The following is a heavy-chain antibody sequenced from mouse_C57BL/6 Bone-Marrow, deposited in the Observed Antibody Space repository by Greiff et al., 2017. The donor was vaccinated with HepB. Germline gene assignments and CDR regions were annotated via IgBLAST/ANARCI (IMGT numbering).Heavy chain of an antibody. CDR2: ISSGGSYT. D-gene: IGHD2-10*01. CDR3: ASSYSPYYFDY. V-gene: IGHV5-6*01. CDR1: GFTFSSYG. J-gene: IGHJ2*01. Sequence: EVKLMESGGDLVKPGGSLKLSCAASGFTFSSYGMSWVRQTPDKRLEWVATISSGGSYTYYPDSVKGRFTISRDNAKNTLYLHMSSLKSEDTAMYYCASSYSPYYFDYWGQGTTLTVSS.